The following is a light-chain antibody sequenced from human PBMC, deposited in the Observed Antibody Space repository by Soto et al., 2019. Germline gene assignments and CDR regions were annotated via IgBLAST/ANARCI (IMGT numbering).Light chain of an antibody. CDR1: QTISSW. CDR2: KAS. J-gene: IGKJ2*01. V-gene: IGKV1-5*03. CDR3: QQSFNTRYT. Sequence: DIPMTQSPSTLSGSVGDRVTITCRASQTISSWLAWYQQKPGKAPKLLIYKASTLKSGVPSRFSGGASGTEFTLTISSLQPEDFATYYCQQSFNTRYTFGQGTKLEIK.